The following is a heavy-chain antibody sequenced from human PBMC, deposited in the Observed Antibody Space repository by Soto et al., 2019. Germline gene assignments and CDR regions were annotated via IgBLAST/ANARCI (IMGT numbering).Heavy chain of an antibody. V-gene: IGHV3-23*01. D-gene: IGHD2-2*01. CDR3: AKCPYCSSTSCYRSCYYYYMDV. J-gene: IGHJ6*03. CDR1: GFTFSSYA. Sequence: GGSLRLSCAASGFTFSSYAMSWVRQAPGKGLEWVSAISGSGGSTYYADSVKGRFTISRDNSKNRLYLQMNSLRAEDTAVYYCAKCPYCSSTSCYRSCYYYYMDVWGKGTTVTVSS. CDR2: ISGSGGST.